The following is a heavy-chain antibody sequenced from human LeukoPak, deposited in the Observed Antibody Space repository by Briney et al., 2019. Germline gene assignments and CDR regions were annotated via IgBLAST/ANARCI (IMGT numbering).Heavy chain of an antibody. CDR1: GYTFTGYY. Sequence: SVKVSCKASGYTFTGYYMHWVRQAPGQGLEWMGWINPNSGGTNYAQKFQGRVTMTRDTSISTAYMELSRLRSDDTAVYYCAREGYCTNGVCQTGFDYWGQGTLVTVSS. D-gene: IGHD2-8*01. CDR3: AREGYCTNGVCQTGFDY. V-gene: IGHV1-2*02. CDR2: INPNSGGT. J-gene: IGHJ4*02.